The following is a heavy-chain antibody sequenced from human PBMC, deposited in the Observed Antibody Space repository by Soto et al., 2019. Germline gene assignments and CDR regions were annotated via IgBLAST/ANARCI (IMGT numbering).Heavy chain of an antibody. J-gene: IGHJ4*02. Sequence: QVQLVQSGAEVKKPESSVKVSCKTSGGTFVRHVISWVRQAPGQGPEWMGKINPLSGIPNYAQKFQDRVTLTADTASSTAYMELSSLRSDDTAVYYCAAPACAATWCSPSHNLDHWGQGTLVTVSS. CDR1: GGTFVRHV. V-gene: IGHV1-69*09. CDR3: AAPACAATWCSPSHNLDH. CDR2: INPLSGIP. D-gene: IGHD2-2*01.